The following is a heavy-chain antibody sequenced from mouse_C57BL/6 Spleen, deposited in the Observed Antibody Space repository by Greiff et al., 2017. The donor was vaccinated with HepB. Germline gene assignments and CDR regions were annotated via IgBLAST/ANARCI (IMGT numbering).Heavy chain of an antibody. CDR2: IYPGGGYT. Sequence: QVQLKESGAELVRPGTSVKMSCKASGYTFTNYWIGWVKQRPGHGLEWIGDIYPGGGYTNYNEKFKGKATLTADKSSSTAYMHFSSLTSEDSAIYYSAGAHYYGWAGDGMDDWGEGTSVTVAS. D-gene: IGHD1-2*01. J-gene: IGHJ4*01. CDR3: AGAHYYGWAGDGMDD. CDR1: GYTFTNYW. V-gene: IGHV1-63*01.